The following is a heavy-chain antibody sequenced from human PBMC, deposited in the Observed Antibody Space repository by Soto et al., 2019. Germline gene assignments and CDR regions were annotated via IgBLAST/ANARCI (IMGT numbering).Heavy chain of an antibody. CDR2: IYYSGST. CDR1: GGSISSYY. J-gene: IGHJ5*02. Sequence: SETLSLTCTVSGGSISSYYWSWIRQPPGKGLEWIGYIYYSGSTNYNPSLKSRVTISVDTSKNQFSLKLSSVTAADTAVYYCARLVPAARSDWFDPWGQGTLVTVSS. CDR3: ARLVPAARSDWFDP. D-gene: IGHD2-2*01. V-gene: IGHV4-59*08.